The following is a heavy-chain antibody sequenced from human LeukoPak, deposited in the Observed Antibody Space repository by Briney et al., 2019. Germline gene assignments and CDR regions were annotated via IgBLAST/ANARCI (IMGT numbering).Heavy chain of an antibody. V-gene: IGHV3-43D*04. J-gene: IGHJ4*02. CDR3: AKDRSYNSYFDY. CDR1: GFIFNDYA. CDR2: ITWNGGHT. D-gene: IGHD5-24*01. Sequence: GGSLRLSCEASGFIFNDYAMHWVRQVPGKGLEWISLITWNGGHTYYADSVKGRFTISRDNIKNSLYLQMNSLRPEDTALYYCAKDRSYNSYFDYWGQGTLATV.